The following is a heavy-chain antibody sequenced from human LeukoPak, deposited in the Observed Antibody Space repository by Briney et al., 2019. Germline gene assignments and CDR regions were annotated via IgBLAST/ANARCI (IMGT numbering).Heavy chain of an antibody. V-gene: IGHV1-18*01. CDR1: GYTFTSYG. CDR2: ISAYNGNT. D-gene: IGHD6-13*01. CDR3: ARDCMPHTHPQQRGAFDI. Sequence: ASVTVSCKASGYTFTSYGISWVRQAPGQGLEWMGWISAYNGNTNYAQKLQGRVTMTTDTSTSTAYMELRSLRSDDTAVYYCARDCMPHTHPQQRGAFDIWGQGTMVTVSS. J-gene: IGHJ3*02.